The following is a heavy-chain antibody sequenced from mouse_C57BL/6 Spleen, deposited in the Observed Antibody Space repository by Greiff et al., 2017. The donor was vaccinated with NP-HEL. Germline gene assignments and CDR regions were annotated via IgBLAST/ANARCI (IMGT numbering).Heavy chain of an antibody. V-gene: IGHV1-80*01. J-gene: IGHJ2*01. Sequence: QVQLKESGAELVKPGASVKISCKASGYAFSSYWMNWVKQRPGKGLEWIGQIYPGDGDTNYNGKFKGKATLTADKSSSTAYMQLSSLTSEDSAVYFCARVLGVYYFDYWGQGTTLTVSS. CDR3: ARVLGVYYFDY. CDR1: GYAFSSYW. CDR2: IYPGDGDT. D-gene: IGHD4-1*01.